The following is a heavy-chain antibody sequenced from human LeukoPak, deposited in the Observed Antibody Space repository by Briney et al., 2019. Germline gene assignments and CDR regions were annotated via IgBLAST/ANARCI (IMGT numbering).Heavy chain of an antibody. CDR2: ISSISSYI. V-gene: IGHV3-21*04. CDR1: GFTFSSYS. D-gene: IGHD3-3*01. J-gene: IGHJ6*03. CDR3: AKGVDVFRFLEWLFYYMDV. Sequence: PGGSLRLSCAASGFTFSSYSMNWVRQAPGKGLEWVSSISSISSYIYYADSVKGRFTISRDNAKNSLYLQMNSLRAEDTAVYYCAKGVDVFRFLEWLFYYMDVWGKGTTVTVSS.